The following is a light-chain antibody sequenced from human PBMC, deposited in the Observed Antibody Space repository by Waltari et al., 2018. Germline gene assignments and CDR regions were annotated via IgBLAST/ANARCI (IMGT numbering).Light chain of an antibody. CDR2: STS. CDR1: QNINNY. CDR3: QQSYAIPLT. J-gene: IGKJ4*01. V-gene: IGKV1-39*01. Sequence: DIQMTQSPSSLSASVGDRVTITCRASQNINNYLNWYHQTPGKAPKLLIYSTSNLQSGGPSRFSGSGSGTDFTLTISSLQPEDFATYYCQQSYAIPLTFGGGTKVEI.